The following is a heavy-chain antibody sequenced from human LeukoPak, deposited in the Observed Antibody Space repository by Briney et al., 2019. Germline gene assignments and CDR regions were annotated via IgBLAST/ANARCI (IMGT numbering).Heavy chain of an antibody. CDR2: ISGNRSNI. J-gene: IGHJ6*04. CDR3: AELGITMIGGV. CDR1: RFTFSSYE. V-gene: IGHV3-48*03. Sequence: GGSLRLSCAASRFTFSSYEMKWGRQAPGTAREGGSYISGNRSNIYYADSVKGRFTISRENAKNSLYLKMNSLRAEDTAVYYCAELGITMIGGVWGKGTTVTISS. D-gene: IGHD3-10*02.